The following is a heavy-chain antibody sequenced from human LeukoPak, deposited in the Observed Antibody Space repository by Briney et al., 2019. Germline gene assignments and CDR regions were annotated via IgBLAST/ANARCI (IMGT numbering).Heavy chain of an antibody. CDR2: IYSGGST. Sequence: AGSLRHSCAASGFTVSSNYLSWVRQAPGKGLEWVSVIYSGGSTYYADSVKGRFTISRDNSKNTLYLQMNSLRAEDTAVYYCARWVPLSELRGDWGQGTLVTVSS. J-gene: IGHJ4*02. D-gene: IGHD3-10*01. CDR1: GFTVSSNY. V-gene: IGHV3-66*01. CDR3: ARWVPLSELRGD.